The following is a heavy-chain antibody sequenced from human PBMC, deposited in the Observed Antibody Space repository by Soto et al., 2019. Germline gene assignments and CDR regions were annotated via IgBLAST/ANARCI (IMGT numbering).Heavy chain of an antibody. CDR1: GFNYISYG. Sequence: QVYLVESGGGVVQPGTSLRLSCEASGFNYISYGMHWVRQAPGKALEWVAVVYYDGTEKYYGDSVKGRFTITRDNSQKTLYLQMKSLRVEEKAVYYWARGRARKGTYHFDNWGQGTLVTVSA. J-gene: IGHJ4*02. CDR2: VYYDGTEK. CDR3: ARGRARKGTYHFDN. D-gene: IGHD2-2*02. V-gene: IGHV3-33*01.